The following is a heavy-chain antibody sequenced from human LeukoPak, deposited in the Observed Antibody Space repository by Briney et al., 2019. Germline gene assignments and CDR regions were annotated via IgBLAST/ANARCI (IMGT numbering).Heavy chain of an antibody. D-gene: IGHD3-3*02. V-gene: IGHV3-48*04. CDR3: ARDTIFGVVYDAFDI. CDR2: ISSSGSTI. CDR1: GVIFRTYT. Sequence: GGSLRLSCAASGVIFRTYTMNWVRQAPGKGLEWVSYISSSGSTIYYADSVKGRFTISRDNAKNSLYLQMNSLRAEDTAVYYCARDTIFGVVYDAFDIWGQGTMVTVSS. J-gene: IGHJ3*02.